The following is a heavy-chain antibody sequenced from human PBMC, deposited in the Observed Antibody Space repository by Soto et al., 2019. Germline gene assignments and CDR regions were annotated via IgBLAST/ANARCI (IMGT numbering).Heavy chain of an antibody. CDR1: GGSISSGGYY. D-gene: IGHD3-22*01. CDR3: ARERDYDTVGFVDY. Sequence: QVQLQESGPGLVKPSQTLSLTCTVSGGSISSGGYYWSWIRQHPGKGLEWIGYIYYRGSTYYNPSLKSRVTISVDTSKNQFSLKLSSVTAADTAVYYCARERDYDTVGFVDYWGQGTLVTVSS. CDR2: IYYRGST. J-gene: IGHJ4*02. V-gene: IGHV4-31*03.